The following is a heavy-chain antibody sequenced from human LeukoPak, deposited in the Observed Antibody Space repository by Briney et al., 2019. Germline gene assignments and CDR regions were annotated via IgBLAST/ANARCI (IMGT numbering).Heavy chain of an antibody. D-gene: IGHD3-22*01. CDR3: ARDHYYDSSGYSVGYYFDY. V-gene: IGHV4-34*01. CDR2: VNHSGGT. Sequence: SETLSLTCDVSGGPFRAFYWSWIRQPPGKGLEWIGEVNHSGGTNYSPSLKSRVTISVDRSKNQFSLKLSSVTAADTAVYYCARDHYYDSSGYSVGYYFDYWGQGTLVTVSS. CDR1: GGPFRAFY. J-gene: IGHJ4*02.